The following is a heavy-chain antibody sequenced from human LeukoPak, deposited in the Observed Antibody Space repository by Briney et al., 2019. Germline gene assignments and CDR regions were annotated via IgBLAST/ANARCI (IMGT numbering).Heavy chain of an antibody. V-gene: IGHV3-23*01. CDR3: ARQQRIRHCSEGVCTEGYYFDY. J-gene: IGHJ4*02. CDR1: GFAFNMFA. D-gene: IGHD2-15*01. Sequence: GGSLRLSCAGTGFAFNMFAIDWVRQAPGKGLEWVSGLSRGGSTTNYADSVKGRFTISRDKSQNPVFLQLNSLRPEDTAVYYCARQQRIRHCSEGVCTEGYYFDYWGQGTLVTVSS. CDR2: LSRGGSTT.